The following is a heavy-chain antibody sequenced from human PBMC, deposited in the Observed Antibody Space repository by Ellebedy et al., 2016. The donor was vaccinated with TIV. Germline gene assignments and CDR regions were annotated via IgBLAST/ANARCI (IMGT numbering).Heavy chain of an antibody. V-gene: IGHV1-18*01. J-gene: IGHJ6*02. CDR2: ISAYNGNT. D-gene: IGHD6-19*01. Sequence: ASVKVSXXASGGTFSSYAISWVRQAPGQGLEWMGWISAYNGNTNYEQKFQGRVTMTTDTSTSTAYMELRSLRSADTAVYYCAREQWLFPYVSPYYYYGMDVWGQGTTVTVSS. CDR1: GGTFSSYA. CDR3: AREQWLFPYVSPYYYYGMDV.